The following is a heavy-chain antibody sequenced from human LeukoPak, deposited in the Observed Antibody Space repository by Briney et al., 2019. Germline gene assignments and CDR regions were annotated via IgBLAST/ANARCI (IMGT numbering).Heavy chain of an antibody. CDR2: IYNSGST. J-gene: IGHJ4*02. CDR3: ARSSAGYYSAYFFDY. V-gene: IGHV4-31*03. CDR1: GGSISSGGYY. D-gene: IGHD3-22*01. Sequence: SETLSLTCTVSGGSISSGGYYWSWIRQYPGKGLEWIGYIYNSGSTDYNPSLKSRVTMSGDTSKNQFSVELSSVTAADTAVYYCARSSAGYYSAYFFDYWGQGTLVTVSS.